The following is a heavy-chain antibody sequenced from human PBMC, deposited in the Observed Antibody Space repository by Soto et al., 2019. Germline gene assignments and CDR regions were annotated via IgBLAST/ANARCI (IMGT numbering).Heavy chain of an antibody. CDR3: ARDLGLPAAEH. D-gene: IGHD2-2*01. CDR2: ISSSSSYI. CDR1: VFTFSSYS. J-gene: IGHJ4*02. Sequence: GGSLRLSCAASVFTFSSYSMNWFRQAPGKGLEWVSSISSSSSYIYYADSVKGRFTISRDNAKNSLYLQMNSLRAEDTAVYYCARDLGLPAAEHWGQGTLVTVSS. V-gene: IGHV3-21*01.